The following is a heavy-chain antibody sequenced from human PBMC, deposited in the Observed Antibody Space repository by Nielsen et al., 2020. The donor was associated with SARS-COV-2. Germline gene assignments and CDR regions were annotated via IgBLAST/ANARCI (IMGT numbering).Heavy chain of an antibody. D-gene: IGHD3-16*01. CDR3: TTAPYDYVWGSYG. CDR2: IKSKTDGGTT. Sequence: GESLKISCAASGFTFSNAWMSWVRQAPGKGLEWVGRIKSKTDGGTTDYAAPVKGRFTISRDDSKNTLYLQMNSLKTEDTAVYYCTTAPYDYVWGSYGWGQGTLVTVSS. J-gene: IGHJ4*02. CDR1: GFTFSNAW. V-gene: IGHV3-15*01.